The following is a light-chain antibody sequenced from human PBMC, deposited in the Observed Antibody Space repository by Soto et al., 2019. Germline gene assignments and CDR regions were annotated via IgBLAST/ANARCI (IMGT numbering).Light chain of an antibody. Sequence: PGERANLSCTASQSVSSSYLAWYQQKPGQAPRVLIYGTSIRASGVPERFSGGGSGTDFTLTITRLENEDFAVYYCQQYGSSIFTFGPGTKVDIK. V-gene: IGKV3-20*01. CDR1: QSVSSSY. CDR3: QQYGSSIFT. J-gene: IGKJ3*01. CDR2: GTS.